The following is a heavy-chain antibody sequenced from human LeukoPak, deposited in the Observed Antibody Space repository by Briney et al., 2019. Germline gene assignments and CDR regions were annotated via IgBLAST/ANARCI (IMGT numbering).Heavy chain of an antibody. D-gene: IGHD3-10*01. Sequence: SVKVSCKASGGTFSSYAISWVRQAPGQGLEWMGGIIPIFGTANYAQRFQGRVTITADESTSTAYMELSSLRSKDTAVYYCGLAMVRGNEFDYWGQGTLVTVSS. CDR1: GGTFSSYA. CDR2: IIPIFGTA. J-gene: IGHJ4*02. CDR3: GLAMVRGNEFDY. V-gene: IGHV1-69*01.